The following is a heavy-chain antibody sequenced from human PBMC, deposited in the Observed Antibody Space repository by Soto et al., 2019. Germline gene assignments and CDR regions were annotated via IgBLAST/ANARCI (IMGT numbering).Heavy chain of an antibody. CDR1: GFTFRSYG. D-gene: IGHD3-10*01. Sequence: GALRLSCAASGFTFRSYGMHWVRQAPGKGLEWVAVIWYDGSNKYYADSVKGRFTISRDNSKNTLYLQMNSLRAEDTAVYYCARGFGSENYLYYFDYWGQGTLVTVSS. CDR3: ARGFGSENYLYYFDY. V-gene: IGHV3-33*01. J-gene: IGHJ4*02. CDR2: IWYDGSNK.